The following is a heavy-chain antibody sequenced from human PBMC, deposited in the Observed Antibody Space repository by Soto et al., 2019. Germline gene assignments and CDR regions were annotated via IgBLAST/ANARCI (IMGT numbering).Heavy chain of an antibody. J-gene: IGHJ4*02. D-gene: IGHD1-1*01. Sequence: QVQLQESGPGLVKPSETLSLTCTVSGGSISSYYWSWIRQPPGKGLEWIGYIYYSGSTNYNPSLSSRVTISVGACKNQFSLKLSSVTASDTAVYYCARRYGYSLDYWGQGTLVTVSS. CDR2: IYYSGST. CDR1: GGSISSYY. V-gene: IGHV4-59*08. CDR3: ARRYGYSLDY.